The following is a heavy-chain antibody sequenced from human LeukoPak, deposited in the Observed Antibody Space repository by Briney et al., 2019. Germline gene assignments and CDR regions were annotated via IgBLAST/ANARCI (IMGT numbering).Heavy chain of an antibody. J-gene: IGHJ4*02. CDR3: ARGLHPLRGYSYGYVY. Sequence: KTGGSLRLSCAASGFTFSSYSMNWARQPPGKGLEWIGEINHSGSTNYNPSLKSRVTISVDTSKNQFSLKLSSVTAADTAVYYCARGLHPLRGYSYGYVYWGQGTLVTVSS. V-gene: IGHV4-34*01. CDR2: INHSGST. CDR1: GFTFSSYS. D-gene: IGHD5-18*01.